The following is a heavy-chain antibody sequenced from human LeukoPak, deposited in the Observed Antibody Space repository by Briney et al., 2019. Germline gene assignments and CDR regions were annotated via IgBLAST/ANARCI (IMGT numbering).Heavy chain of an antibody. D-gene: IGHD3-10*01. J-gene: IGHJ5*02. Sequence: SETLSLTCTISGGSISSYYWSWIRQPPGKGLEWIGYIYYSGSTNYNPSLKSRVTISVDTSKNQFSLKLSSVTAADTAVYYCARVWKGGYYGSGNPWWFDPWGQGTLVTVSS. CDR3: ARVWKGGYYGSGNPWWFDP. V-gene: IGHV4-59*01. CDR2: IYYSGST. CDR1: GGSISSYY.